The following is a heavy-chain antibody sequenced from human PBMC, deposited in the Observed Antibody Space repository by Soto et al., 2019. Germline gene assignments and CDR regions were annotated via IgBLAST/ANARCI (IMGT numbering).Heavy chain of an antibody. Sequence: QVQLQESGPGLVKPSQTLSLTCTVSGGSISSDGYYWSWIRQHPGKGLEWIGYIYYSGSTYYNPSLKSRVTISVDTSKNQFSLKLSSVTAADTAVYYCARGGGSVVVVAATWGFDYWGQGTLVTVSS. CDR1: GGSISSDGYY. V-gene: IGHV4-31*03. CDR2: IYYSGST. CDR3: ARGGGSVVVVAATWGFDY. J-gene: IGHJ4*02. D-gene: IGHD2-15*01.